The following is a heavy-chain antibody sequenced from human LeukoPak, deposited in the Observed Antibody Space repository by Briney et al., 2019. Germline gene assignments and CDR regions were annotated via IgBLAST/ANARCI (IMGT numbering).Heavy chain of an antibody. CDR3: ARGYQLHHYYYYGMDV. V-gene: IGHV3-33*01. CDR2: IWYDGSNK. Sequence: GGSLRLSCAASGFTFSSYGMHWVRQAPGKGLEWVAVIWYDGSNKYYADSVKGRFTISRDNSKNTLYLQMNSPRAEDTAVYYCARGYQLHHYYYYGMDVWGKGTTVTVSS. D-gene: IGHD2-2*01. CDR1: GFTFSSYG. J-gene: IGHJ6*04.